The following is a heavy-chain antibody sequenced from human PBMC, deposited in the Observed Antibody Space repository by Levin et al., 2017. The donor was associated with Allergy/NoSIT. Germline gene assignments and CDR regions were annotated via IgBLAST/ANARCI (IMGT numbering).Heavy chain of an antibody. CDR1: GFTFSDYY. Sequence: GGSLRLSCAASGFTFSDYYMSWIRQAPGKGLEWVSYISTGSSTTYYADSVKGRFTISRANAKHSLYLQMNSPRAEDTAVYYCSTFRLGYCSGCSCYSAYYFYGMGVWGQGTTVTVSS. CDR3: STFRLGYCSGCSCYSAYYFYGMGV. D-gene: IGHD2-15*01. J-gene: IGHJ6*02. V-gene: IGHV3-11*01. CDR2: ISTGSSTT.